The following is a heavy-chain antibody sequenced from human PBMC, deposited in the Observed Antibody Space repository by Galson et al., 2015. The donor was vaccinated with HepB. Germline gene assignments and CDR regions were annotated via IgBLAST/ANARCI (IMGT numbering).Heavy chain of an antibody. CDR2: FSGRGSGT. J-gene: IGHJ4*02. CDR1: GFTFSSYA. CDR3: AKQVAVAGTPLFDY. D-gene: IGHD6-13*01. V-gene: IGHV3-23*01. Sequence: SLRLSCAASGFTFSSYAMSWVRQAPGKGLEWVSSFSGRGSGTAYTDAYTDSVKGQFTISRDNSKNILYLQMNSLTAEDTATYYCAKQVAVAGTPLFDYWGQGTLVTVSS.